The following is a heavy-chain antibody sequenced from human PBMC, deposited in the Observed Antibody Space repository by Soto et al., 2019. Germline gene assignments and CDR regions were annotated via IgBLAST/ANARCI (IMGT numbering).Heavy chain of an antibody. CDR3: AKETIQVGGPNYFDY. J-gene: IGHJ4*02. V-gene: IGHV3-30*18. CDR2: ISWDGLAQ. D-gene: IGHD1-1*01. Sequence: QVQLVESGGGVVQPGRSLRLLCEASGFSFSRYGMHWVRQAPGMGLEWVAVISWDGLAQYYADSVKGRFTISRDNSQSTLYLQMNSMRTEDTAIYYCAKETIQVGGPNYFDYGGQGALVTVPS. CDR1: GFSFSRYG.